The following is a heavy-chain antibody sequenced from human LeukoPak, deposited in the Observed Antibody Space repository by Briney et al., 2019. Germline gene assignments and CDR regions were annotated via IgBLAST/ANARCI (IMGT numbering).Heavy chain of an antibody. Sequence: ASVKVSCKVSGYTFTDYYMHRVQQAPGKGLEWMGLVDPEDGEAIYAEKFQGRVTITADTSTDTAYMELSSLRSEDTAVYYCATVPSSVANDYWGQGTLVTVSS. D-gene: IGHD5-12*01. V-gene: IGHV1-69-2*01. CDR2: VDPEDGEA. CDR1: GYTFTDYY. J-gene: IGHJ4*02. CDR3: ATVPSSVANDY.